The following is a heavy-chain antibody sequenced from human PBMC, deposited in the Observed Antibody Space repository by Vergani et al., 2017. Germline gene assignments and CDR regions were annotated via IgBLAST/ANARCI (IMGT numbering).Heavy chain of an antibody. Sequence: EVEPVQSGPEMRKPGESLKISSKGSEYSFGNYWIGWVRQMPGKGLEWMGIIYPADSDTRYSPSFQGQVTISAEKSISTAFLQWDSLKASDTALYYCARHTTYTDSWGQGTLVTVSS. J-gene: IGHJ4*02. CDR3: ARHTTYTDS. D-gene: IGHD1-1*01. CDR1: EYSFGNYW. V-gene: IGHV5-51*01. CDR2: IYPADSDT.